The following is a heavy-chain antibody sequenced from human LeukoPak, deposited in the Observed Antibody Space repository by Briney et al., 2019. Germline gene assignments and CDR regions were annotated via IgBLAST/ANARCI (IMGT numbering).Heavy chain of an antibody. V-gene: IGHV1-46*01. CDR1: GYTFTSNY. Sequence: ASVNVSCKASGYTFTSNYIHWVRQAPGQGLEWMGMIYPRDGSTSYAQKFQGRVTVTRDTSTSTVHMGLSGLRSEDTAVYYCARDQEGFDYWGQGTLVTVSS. J-gene: IGHJ4*02. CDR3: ARDQEGFDY. CDR2: IYPRDGST.